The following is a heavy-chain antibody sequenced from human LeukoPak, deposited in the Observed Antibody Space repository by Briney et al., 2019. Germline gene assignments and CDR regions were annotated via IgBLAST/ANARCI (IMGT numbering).Heavy chain of an antibody. D-gene: IGHD3-16*02. CDR1: GYTFTGYY. V-gene: IGHV1-2*02. J-gene: IGHJ4*02. CDR2: FNPDSGGT. CDR3: ARDPYDYVWGSYRHFDY. Sequence: ASVKVSCKASGYTFTGYYMHWVRQAPGQGLEWMGWFNPDSGGTNYAQKFQGRVTMTRDTSISTAYMELSRLRSDDTAVYYCARDPYDYVWGSYRHFDYWGQGTLVTVSS.